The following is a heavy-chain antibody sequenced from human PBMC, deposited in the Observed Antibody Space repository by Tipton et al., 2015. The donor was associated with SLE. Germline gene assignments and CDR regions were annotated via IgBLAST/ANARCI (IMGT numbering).Heavy chain of an antibody. Sequence: LRLSCTVSGGSISSYVWTWIRQPPGKGLEWIGYIYDSGSTNYNPSLKSRVTISVDTSKNQFSLKLSSVTAADTAVYYCARAPYSGSYADYWGQGTLVTVSS. CDR1: GGSISSYV. D-gene: IGHD1-26*01. J-gene: IGHJ4*02. CDR2: IYDSGST. CDR3: ARAPYSGSYADY. V-gene: IGHV4-59*08.